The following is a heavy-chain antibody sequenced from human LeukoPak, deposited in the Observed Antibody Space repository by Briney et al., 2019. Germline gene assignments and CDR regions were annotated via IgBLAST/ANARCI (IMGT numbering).Heavy chain of an antibody. CDR2: IRGSGGST. D-gene: IGHD5-24*01. V-gene: IGHV3-23*01. CDR1: GFTFSSYA. J-gene: IGHJ4*02. CDR3: AKDPWMATTAHYFDY. Sequence: PGGSLRLSCAASGFTFSSYAMSWVRQAPGKGLEWVSAIRGSGGSTYYADSVKGRFTISRDNSKNTLYLQMNSLRAEDTAVYYCAKDPWMATTAHYFDYWGQGTLVTVSS.